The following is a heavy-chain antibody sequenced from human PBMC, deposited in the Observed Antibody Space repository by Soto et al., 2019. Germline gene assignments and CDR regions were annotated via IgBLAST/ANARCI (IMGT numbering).Heavy chain of an antibody. CDR1: GGSFSGDY. CDR3: ARGEYSSSLGFDY. Sequence: PSETLSLTCAVYGGSFSGDYWSWVRQPPGKGLEWIGEINHSGSTNYNPSLKSRVTISVDTSKNQFSLKLSSVTAADTAVYYCARGEYSSSLGFDYWGQGTLVTVSS. J-gene: IGHJ4*02. CDR2: INHSGST. V-gene: IGHV4-34*01. D-gene: IGHD6-6*01.